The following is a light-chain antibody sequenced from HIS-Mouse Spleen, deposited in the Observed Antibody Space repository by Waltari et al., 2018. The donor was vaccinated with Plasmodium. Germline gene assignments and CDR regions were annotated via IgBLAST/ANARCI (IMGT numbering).Light chain of an antibody. J-gene: IGKJ1*01. V-gene: IGKV1-5*03. Sequence: DIQMTQSPSTLSASVGDRVTITCRASQSISSWLAWYQQKPGKAPKLLIYNASSVESGVPSRFSDSGSGTEFTLTISSLQPDDFATYYCQQYNSYSWTFGQGTKVEIK. CDR3: QQYNSYSWT. CDR1: QSISSW. CDR2: NAS.